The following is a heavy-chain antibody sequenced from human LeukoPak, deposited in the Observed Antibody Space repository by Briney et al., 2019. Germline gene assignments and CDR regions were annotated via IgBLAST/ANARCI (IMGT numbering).Heavy chain of an antibody. Sequence: SVKVSCKASGGTFSSYAISWVRQAPGQGLEWMGRIIPIFGIANYAQKFQGRVTITADKSTSTAYMELSSLRSEDTAVYYCARDGSGNYYYYGMDVWGQGPTATVSS. CDR2: IIPIFGIA. V-gene: IGHV1-69*04. D-gene: IGHD5-12*01. CDR3: ARDGSGNYYYYGMDV. J-gene: IGHJ6*02. CDR1: GGTFSSYA.